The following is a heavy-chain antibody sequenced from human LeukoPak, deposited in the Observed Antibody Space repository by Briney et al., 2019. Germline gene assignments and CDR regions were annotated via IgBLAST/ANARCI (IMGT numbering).Heavy chain of an antibody. CDR3: ARGRAAIALNKKNWFDP. J-gene: IGHJ5*02. CDR1: GGSFSGYY. CDR2: INHSGST. D-gene: IGHD2-2*02. V-gene: IGHV4-34*01. Sequence: SETLSLTCAVYGGSFSGYYCSWIRQPPGKGLEWIGEINHSGSTNYNPSLKSRVTISVDTSKNQFSLKLSSVTAADTAVYYCARGRAAIALNKKNWFDPWGQGTLVTVSS.